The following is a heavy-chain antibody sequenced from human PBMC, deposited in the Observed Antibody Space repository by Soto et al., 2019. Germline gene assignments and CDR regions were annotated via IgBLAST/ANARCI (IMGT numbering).Heavy chain of an antibody. D-gene: IGHD3-16*02. CDR2: ISGSGGST. CDR3: AKDGPLHYGMDV. Sequence: GGSLRLSCAASGFTFSSYAMSWVRQAPGKGLEWVSAISGSGGSTYYADSVKGRITISRDNSKNTLFLQMNSLIAEDTAVYYCAKDGPLHYGMDVWGQGTTVTV. CDR1: GFTFSSYA. V-gene: IGHV3-23*01. J-gene: IGHJ6*02.